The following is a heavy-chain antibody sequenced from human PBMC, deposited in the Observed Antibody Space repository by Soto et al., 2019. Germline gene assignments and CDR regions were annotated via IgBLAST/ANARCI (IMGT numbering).Heavy chain of an antibody. Sequence: ASVKVSCKASGYTFTTYDINWVRQATGQGLEWLGWMNPDSGNTGFAQKFQGRVTMIRINSISTAYMELTSLRSEDTAVYYCAKHYHAFDIWGQGTMVTVSS. CDR1: GYTFTTYD. CDR2: MNPDSGNT. D-gene: IGHD3-10*01. J-gene: IGHJ3*02. CDR3: AKHYHAFDI. V-gene: IGHV1-8*01.